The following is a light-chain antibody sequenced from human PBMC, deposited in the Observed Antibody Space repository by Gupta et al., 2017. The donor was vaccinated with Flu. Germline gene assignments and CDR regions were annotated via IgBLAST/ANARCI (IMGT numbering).Light chain of an antibody. CDR2: EVT. J-gene: IGLJ3*02. CDR1: SNDVGGYSY. Sequence: QSALTQPASVSGSPGQSITISCTGTSNDVGGYSYVSWYQQRPAKAPKLMIYEVTNRPSGVSNRFSGSKSGNAASLTISGLQAEDEADYYCSSYTSSTTPVFGGGTELTVL. CDR3: SSYTSSTTPV. V-gene: IGLV2-14*01.